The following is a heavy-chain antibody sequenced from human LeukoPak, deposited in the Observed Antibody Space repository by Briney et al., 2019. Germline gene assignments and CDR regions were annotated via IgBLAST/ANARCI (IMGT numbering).Heavy chain of an antibody. Sequence: GGSLRLSCAASGYTFSSYAMHWVRQAPGKGLEYVSAISSNGGSTYYANSVKGRFTISRDNSKNTLYLQMGSLRAEDMAVYYCARGDGFDYWGQGTLVTVSS. CDR2: ISSNGGST. J-gene: IGHJ4*02. CDR3: ARGDGFDY. CDR1: GYTFSSYA. V-gene: IGHV3-64*01.